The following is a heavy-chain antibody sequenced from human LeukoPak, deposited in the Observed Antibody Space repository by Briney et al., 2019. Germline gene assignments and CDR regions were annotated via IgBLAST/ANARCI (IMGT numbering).Heavy chain of an antibody. V-gene: IGHV4-59*01. D-gene: IGHD3-9*01. J-gene: IGHJ3*02. CDR3: ARDTYYDILTGFDAFDI. CDR1: GGSISSYY. Sequence: SETLSLTCTVSGGSISSYYWSWIRQPPGKGLEWIGYIYYSGSTNYNPSLKSRVTISVDTSKNQFSLKLSSVTAADTAVYYCARDTYYDILTGFDAFDIWGQGTMVTVSS. CDR2: IYYSGST.